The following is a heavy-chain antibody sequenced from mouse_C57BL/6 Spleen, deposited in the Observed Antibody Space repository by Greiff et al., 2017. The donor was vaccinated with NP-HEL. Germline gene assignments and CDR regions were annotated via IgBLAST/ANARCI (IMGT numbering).Heavy chain of an antibody. CDR3: TSGYYGSSYSD. D-gene: IGHD1-1*01. J-gene: IGHJ2*01. Sequence: VQLQQSGAELVRPGASVTLSCKASGYTFTDYEMHWVKQTPVHGLEWIGAIDPETGGTAYNQKFKGKAILTADKSSSTAYMERRSLTSEDSAVYYCTSGYYGSSYSDWGQGTTLTVSS. CDR2: IDPETGGT. V-gene: IGHV1-15*01. CDR1: GYTFTDYE.